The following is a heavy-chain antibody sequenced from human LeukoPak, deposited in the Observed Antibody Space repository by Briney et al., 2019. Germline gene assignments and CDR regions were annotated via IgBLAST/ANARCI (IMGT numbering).Heavy chain of an antibody. V-gene: IGHV3-66*01. CDR1: GFTVSSNY. J-gene: IGHJ4*02. CDR3: TSATVITLAY. D-gene: IGHD4-23*01. CDR2: IYSGGST. Sequence: GGSLRLPCAASGFTVSSNYMSWVRQAPGMGLEWVSVIYSGGSTYYADSVKGRFTISRDNSKNMLYLQMNSLRAEDTAVYYCTSATVITLAYWGQGSLVTVSS.